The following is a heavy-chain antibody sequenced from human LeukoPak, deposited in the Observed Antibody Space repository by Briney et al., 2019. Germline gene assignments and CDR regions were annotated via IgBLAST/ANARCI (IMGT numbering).Heavy chain of an antibody. CDR1: GGSISSSSYY. D-gene: IGHD3-10*01. CDR3: ARRNMFRGVKVSVWFDP. V-gene: IGHV4-39*01. CDR2: IYYSGST. Sequence: PSETLSLTCTVSGGSISSSSYYWGWIRQPPGKGLEWIGSIYYSGSTYYNPSLKSRVTISVDTSKNQFSLKLSSVTAADTAVYYCARRNMFRGVKVSVWFDPWGQGTLVTVSS. J-gene: IGHJ5*02.